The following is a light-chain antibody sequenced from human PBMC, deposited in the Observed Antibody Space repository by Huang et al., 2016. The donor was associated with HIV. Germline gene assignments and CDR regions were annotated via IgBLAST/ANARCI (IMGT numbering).Light chain of an antibody. CDR1: QSVSSY. CDR2: DAS. Sequence: EIVLTQSPATLSLSPGERATLSCRASQSVSSYLAWYQQKPGQAPRLLSYDASNRATGIPARFSCSGSGTDFTLTISSLEPEDFAVYYCQQRSNWAPITFGGGTKVEIK. CDR3: QQRSNWAPIT. J-gene: IGKJ4*01. V-gene: IGKV3-11*01.